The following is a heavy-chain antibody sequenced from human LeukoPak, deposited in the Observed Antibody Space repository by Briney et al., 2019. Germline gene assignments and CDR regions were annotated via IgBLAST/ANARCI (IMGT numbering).Heavy chain of an antibody. CDR2: ISFDGSNK. D-gene: IGHD2-2*01. CDR3: AKATSGNEDASEPGGGWFDP. Sequence: QTGGSLRLSCATSGFTFSNYGMHWVRQAPGKGLEWVAVISFDGSNKFYSDSLKGRFTISRDNSKNTLHLQKESLRPDDTGVYYCAKATSGNEDASEPGGGWFDPWGQGTLVTVSS. V-gene: IGHV3-30*18. J-gene: IGHJ5*02. CDR1: GFTFSNYG.